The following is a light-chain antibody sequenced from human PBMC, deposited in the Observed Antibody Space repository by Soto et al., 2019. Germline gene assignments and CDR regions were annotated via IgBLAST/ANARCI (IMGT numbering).Light chain of an antibody. V-gene: IGKV1-5*01. Sequence: DIPVTQSPSTLSASVGDRITITCRASQSISSSLAWYHQKPGTAPKLLIFDASSLERGVPSRFSGSGSGTEFSLTLSSLQPDDFATYYCQQYAGFSRTFGQGTKV. CDR2: DAS. CDR1: QSISSS. J-gene: IGKJ1*01. CDR3: QQYAGFSRT.